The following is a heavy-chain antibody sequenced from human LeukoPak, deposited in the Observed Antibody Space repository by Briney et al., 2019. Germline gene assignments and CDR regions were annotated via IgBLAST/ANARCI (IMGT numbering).Heavy chain of an antibody. CDR2: IKSKTDGGTT. Sequence: GGSLRLSCAASGFTFSNAWMSWVRQAPGKGLEWVGRIKSKTDGGTTDYAAPVKGRFAISRDDSKNTLYLQMNSLKTEDTAVYYCTTVMGDWDPDDDYWGQGTLVTVSS. CDR1: GFTFSNAW. D-gene: IGHD2-21*02. CDR3: TTVMGDWDPDDDY. J-gene: IGHJ4*02. V-gene: IGHV3-15*01.